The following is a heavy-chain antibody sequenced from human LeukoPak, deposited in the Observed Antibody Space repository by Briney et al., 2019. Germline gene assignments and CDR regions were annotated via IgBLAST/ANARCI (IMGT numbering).Heavy chain of an antibody. CDR1: GFIFSNFA. CDR3: AARELDSSGWSGGFDI. CDR2: ISYDGVNK. V-gene: IGHV3-30-3*01. D-gene: IGHD6-19*01. Sequence: GGSLRLSCEASGFIFSNFAMNWIRQAPGKGLDYVAIISYDGVNKYYADSVKGRLTISRDDSKDTVYLQMNSLRPEDTAVYYCAARELDSSGWSGGFDIWGQGTMVTVSS. J-gene: IGHJ3*02.